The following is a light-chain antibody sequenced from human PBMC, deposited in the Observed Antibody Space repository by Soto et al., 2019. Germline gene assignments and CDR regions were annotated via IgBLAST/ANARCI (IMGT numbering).Light chain of an antibody. CDR3: AAWDDSLNGYV. Sequence: VLTQPPSASGTPGQRVTISCSGSSSNIARNTVNWYEQLPGTAPKLLIYSNNQRPSGVPDRFSGSKSGTSASLAISGLQSEDEADYYCAAWDDSLNGYVFGTGTKVTVL. CDR2: SNN. J-gene: IGLJ1*01. CDR1: SSNIARNT. V-gene: IGLV1-44*01.